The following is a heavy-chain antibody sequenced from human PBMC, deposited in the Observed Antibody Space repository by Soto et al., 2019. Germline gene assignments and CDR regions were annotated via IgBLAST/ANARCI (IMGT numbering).Heavy chain of an antibody. Sequence: PGGSLRLSCAASGFTFSSYWMHWVRQAPGKGLVWVSRINSDGSSTSYADSVKGRFTISRDNSKNTLYLQMNSLRAEDTAVYYCAKDLGYCISTSCYAGNDAFDIWGQGTMVTVSS. D-gene: IGHD2-2*01. J-gene: IGHJ3*02. CDR3: AKDLGYCISTSCYAGNDAFDI. CDR2: INSDGSST. CDR1: GFTFSSYW. V-gene: IGHV3-74*01.